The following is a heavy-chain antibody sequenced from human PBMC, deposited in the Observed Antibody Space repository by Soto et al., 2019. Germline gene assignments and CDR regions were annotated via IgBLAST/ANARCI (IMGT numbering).Heavy chain of an antibody. J-gene: IGHJ4*02. V-gene: IGHV3-23*01. D-gene: IGHD4-17*01. Sequence: DVQLLESGGGLVQPGGSLRLFCEASGFSFVNYALSWVRQAPGKGLEWVATLSAGGRAYFPDSVKGRFTIAKDFSTNTLHLQARSLRADDTAVYYCAKESMPEHYGDTLFDYWGQGTRVTVSS. CDR1: GFSFVNYA. CDR2: LSAGGRA. CDR3: AKESMPEHYGDTLFDY.